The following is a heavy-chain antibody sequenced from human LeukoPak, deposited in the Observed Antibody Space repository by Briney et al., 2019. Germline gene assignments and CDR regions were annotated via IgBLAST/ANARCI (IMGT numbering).Heavy chain of an antibody. CDR2: ISYDGSNK. CDR3: ARSTGHYFDY. J-gene: IGHJ4*02. D-gene: IGHD5/OR15-5a*01. Sequence: GGSLRLSCAASGFTFSSYGMHWVRQAPGKGLEWVAVISYDGSNKYYADSVKGRFTISRDNSKNTLNLQMNSLRAEDTAVYYCARSTGHYFDYWGQGTLVTVSS. CDR1: GFTFSSYG. V-gene: IGHV3-30*19.